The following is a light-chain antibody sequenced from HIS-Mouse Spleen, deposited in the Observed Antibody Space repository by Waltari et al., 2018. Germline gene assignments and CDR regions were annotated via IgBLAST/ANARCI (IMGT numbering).Light chain of an antibody. CDR3: QQRSNWPPYT. J-gene: IGKJ2*01. CDR2: DAS. V-gene: IGKV3-11*01. CDR1: QSVSSY. Sequence: ELVLTQSPATLSWSPGERATLSCSASQSVSSYLAWYQQKPGQARRLLTYDASNRATGIPARFSGSESGTDFTLTISSLEPEDFAVYYCQQRSNWPPYTFGQGTKLEIK.